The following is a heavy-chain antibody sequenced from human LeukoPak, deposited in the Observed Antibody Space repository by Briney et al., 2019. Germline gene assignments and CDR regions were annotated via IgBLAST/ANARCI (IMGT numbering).Heavy chain of an antibody. Sequence: WESLSLTCTVSVGFIRSYYWSWIRQPPAKGLEWIGYIYYSGCTNYNPSLKSRVTISVDSSKNQFPLKLSSVTAANTAVYYCAGGPFARYYFDYWGQGNLVTVSS. CDR1: VGFIRSYY. CDR2: IYYSGCT. J-gene: IGHJ4*02. D-gene: IGHD3-16*01. V-gene: IGHV4-59*01. CDR3: AGGPFARYYFDY.